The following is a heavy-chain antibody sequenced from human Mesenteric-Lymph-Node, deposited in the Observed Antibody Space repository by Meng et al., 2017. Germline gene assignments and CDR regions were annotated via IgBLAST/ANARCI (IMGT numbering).Heavy chain of an antibody. J-gene: IGHJ4*02. CDR2: IYYSGST. D-gene: IGHD3-16*01. CDR1: GGSISSGGYY. Sequence: HVQGQEPGPGLVKPSQTLSLTCPVSGGSISSGGYYWSWIRQHPGKGLEWIGYIYYSGSTYYNPSLKSRVTISVDTSKNQFSLKLSSVTAADTAVYYCARRPGRLRIHFDYWGQGTLVTVSS. V-gene: IGHV4-31*03. CDR3: ARRPGRLRIHFDY.